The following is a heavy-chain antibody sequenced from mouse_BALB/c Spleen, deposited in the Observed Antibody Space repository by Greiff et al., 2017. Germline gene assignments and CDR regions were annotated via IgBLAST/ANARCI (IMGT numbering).Heavy chain of an antibody. Sequence: EVKLMESGGGLVKPGGSLKLSCAASGFTFSSYTMSWVRQTPEKRLEWVATISSGGGNTYYPDSVKGRFTISRDNAKNNLYLQMSSLRSEDTALYYCARSYSPWFADWGQGTRVTVSA. J-gene: IGHJ3*01. CDR2: ISSGGGNT. D-gene: IGHD2-10*01. CDR3: ARSYSPWFAD. CDR1: GFTFSSYT. V-gene: IGHV5-9*03.